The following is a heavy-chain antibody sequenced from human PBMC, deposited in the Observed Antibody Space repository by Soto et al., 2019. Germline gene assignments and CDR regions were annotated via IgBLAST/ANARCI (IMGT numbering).Heavy chain of an antibody. CDR3: AKSIAAAGTGGY. D-gene: IGHD6-13*01. J-gene: IGHJ4*02. Sequence: LRLSCAASGFTFSSYAMSWVRQAPGKGLEWVSAISGNGADTSYADSVRGRFTISRDNSKNTLYLQMNSLRAEDTAVYYCAKSIAAAGTGGYWGQGTLVTVSS. CDR1: GFTFSSYA. CDR2: ISGNGADT. V-gene: IGHV3-23*01.